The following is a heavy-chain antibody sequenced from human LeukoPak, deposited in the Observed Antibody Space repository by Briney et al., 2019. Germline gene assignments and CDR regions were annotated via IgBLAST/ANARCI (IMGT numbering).Heavy chain of an antibody. D-gene: IGHD3-22*01. J-gene: IGHJ4*02. CDR2: IRHDGSQK. Sequence: EGSLRLSCAASNFSFSTYGMYWVRQAPGKGLEWVSFIRHDGSQKYYADSVRGRFSISRGNSKNTLYLQMHSLRTEDTAVYHCAKISRYYDSNGYPDYWGQGTLVTVSS. CDR3: AKISRYYDSNGYPDY. CDR1: NFSFSTYG. V-gene: IGHV3-30*02.